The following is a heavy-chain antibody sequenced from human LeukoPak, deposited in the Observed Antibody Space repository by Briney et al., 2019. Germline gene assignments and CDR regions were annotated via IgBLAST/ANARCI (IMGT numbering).Heavy chain of an antibody. CDR2: IIPIFGTA. D-gene: IGHD2-15*01. CDR3: ASQVAATQTDAFDI. J-gene: IGHJ3*02. CDR1: GGTFSSYA. V-gene: IGHV1-69*05. Sequence: SVKVSCKASGGTFSSYAISWVRQAPGQGLEWMGGIIPIFGTANYAQKFQGRVTITTDESTSTAYMELSSLRSEDTAVYYCASQVAATQTDAFDIWGQGTMVTVSS.